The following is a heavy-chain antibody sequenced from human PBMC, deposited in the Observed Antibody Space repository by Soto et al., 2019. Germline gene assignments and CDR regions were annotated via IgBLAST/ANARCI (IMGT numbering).Heavy chain of an antibody. J-gene: IGHJ4*02. CDR1: GFTFSTYS. V-gene: IGHV3-48*01. D-gene: IGHD3-10*02. CDR3: ARDVRLPDY. Sequence: EVQLVESGGGLVPPGGSLRLSCAAYGFTFSTYSMNWVRQAPGKGREWVSFISSTGETTYYADSVKGRLTISRDNAKNSLFLQMNSLTAEDTAVYYCARDVRLPDYWGQGTLVTVSS. CDR2: ISSTGETT.